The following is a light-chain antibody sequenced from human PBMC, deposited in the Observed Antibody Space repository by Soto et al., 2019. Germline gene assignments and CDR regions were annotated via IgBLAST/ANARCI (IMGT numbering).Light chain of an antibody. CDR3: VSWDDSLSGLV. J-gene: IGLJ1*01. CDR1: SANIGNNY. Sequence: QSVLTQLPSASGTPGQRVTISCSGRSANIGNNYVCWYQHLPGTAPKLLIYSNNQRPSGVPDRFSGSKSGTSASLAISGLRSEDEADYYCVSWDDSLSGLVFGTGTKVTVL. CDR2: SNN. V-gene: IGLV1-47*02.